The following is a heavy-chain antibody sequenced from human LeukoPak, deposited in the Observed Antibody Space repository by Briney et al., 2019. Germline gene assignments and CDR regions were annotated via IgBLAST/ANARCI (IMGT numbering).Heavy chain of an antibody. CDR3: AKDQLSGYSSGWNGDY. D-gene: IGHD6-19*01. V-gene: IGHV3-30*02. J-gene: IGHJ4*02. CDR1: GFTFSSYG. CDR2: IRYDGSDK. Sequence: PGGSLRLSCAASGFTFSSYGMHWVRQAPGKGLEWVAFIRYDGSDKYYADSVKGRFTISRDNSKNTLHLQMNSLRAEDTAVYYCAKDQLSGYSSGWNGDYWGQGTLVTVSS.